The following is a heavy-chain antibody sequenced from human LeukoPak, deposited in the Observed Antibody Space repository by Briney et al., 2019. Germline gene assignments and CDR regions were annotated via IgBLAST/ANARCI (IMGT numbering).Heavy chain of an antibody. D-gene: IGHD3-3*01. CDR3: AKTPYYDFWSGYSDY. V-gene: IGHV3-30-3*02. CDR2: ISYDEINK. CDR1: GFTFSSYA. Sequence: PGRSLRLSCAASGFTFSSYAMLWVRQAAGKGLEWVAVISYDEINKYYADSVKGRFTISRDNSKNTLYLQMNSLRAEDTAVYYCAKTPYYDFWSGYSDYWGQGTLVTVSS. J-gene: IGHJ4*02.